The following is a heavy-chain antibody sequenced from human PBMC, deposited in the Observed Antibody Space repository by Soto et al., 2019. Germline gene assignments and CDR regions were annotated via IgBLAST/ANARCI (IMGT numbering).Heavy chain of an antibody. J-gene: IGHJ6*02. CDR2: ISPIVGTG. CDR1: GGTFSNYA. CDR3: ARVVILVPTASTHYYYHMDV. D-gene: IGHD2-2*01. Sequence: QVQLVQSGAEVRKPGSSVTVSCKASGGTFSNYAISWVRQAPGQGLEWMGGISPIVGTGSYAQKFQGRVTITADEPTTTAYMGLSSLRFEDAAGYYCARVVILVPTASTHYYYHMDVWGPGTTVTVSS. V-gene: IGHV1-69*01.